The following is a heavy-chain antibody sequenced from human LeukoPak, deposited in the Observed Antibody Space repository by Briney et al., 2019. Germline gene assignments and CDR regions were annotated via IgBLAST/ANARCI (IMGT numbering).Heavy chain of an antibody. J-gene: IGHJ1*01. CDR1: GFTFSSYG. Sequence: GRSLRLSCAASGFTFSSYGMHWVRQAPGKGLEWVAVIWYDGSNKYYADSVKGRFTISRDNSKNTPYLQMNSLRAEDTAVYYCAKDLSFAYYDSSGPLFQHWGQGTLVTVSS. CDR3: AKDLSFAYYDSSGPLFQH. V-gene: IGHV3-33*06. D-gene: IGHD3-22*01. CDR2: IWYDGSNK.